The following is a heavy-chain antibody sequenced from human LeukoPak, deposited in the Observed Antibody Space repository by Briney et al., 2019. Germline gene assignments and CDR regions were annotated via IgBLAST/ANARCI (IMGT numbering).Heavy chain of an antibody. CDR3: ARDRDYVWGSYRYSPLFDY. Sequence: GGSMRLSCAASGFTFSSYWMSWVRQAPGKGLEWVANIKQDGSEKYYVDSVKGRFTISRDNAKNSLYLQMNSLRAEDTAVYYCARDRDYVWGSYRYSPLFDYWGQGTLVTVSS. CDR1: GFTFSSYW. V-gene: IGHV3-7*01. CDR2: IKQDGSEK. J-gene: IGHJ4*02. D-gene: IGHD3-16*02.